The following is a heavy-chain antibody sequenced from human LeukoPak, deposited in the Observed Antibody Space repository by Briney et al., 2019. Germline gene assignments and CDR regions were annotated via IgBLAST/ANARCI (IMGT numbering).Heavy chain of an antibody. J-gene: IGHJ4*02. Sequence: ASVKVSCKASGYTFTGYYMHWVRQAPGQGLEWMGWINPNSGGTNYAQKFQGRVTMTRDTSISTAYMELSRLRSDDTAVYYCARALWFGELLSSLDFDYWGQGTLVTVSS. D-gene: IGHD3-10*01. CDR1: GYTFTGYY. CDR2: INPNSGGT. CDR3: ARALWFGELLSSLDFDY. V-gene: IGHV1-2*02.